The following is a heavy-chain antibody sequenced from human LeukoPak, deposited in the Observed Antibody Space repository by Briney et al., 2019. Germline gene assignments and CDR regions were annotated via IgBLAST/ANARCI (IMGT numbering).Heavy chain of an antibody. CDR1: GFTFSDYY. Sequence: GGSLRLSCAASGFTFSDYYMSWIRQAPGKGLEWVSYISSSGSTIYYADSVKGRFTISRDNSKNTLYLQMSSLRAEDTAVYYCAKDHGTGFSFDYWGQGTLVTVSS. V-gene: IGHV3-11*04. D-gene: IGHD3-10*01. CDR2: ISSSGSTI. J-gene: IGHJ4*02. CDR3: AKDHGTGFSFDY.